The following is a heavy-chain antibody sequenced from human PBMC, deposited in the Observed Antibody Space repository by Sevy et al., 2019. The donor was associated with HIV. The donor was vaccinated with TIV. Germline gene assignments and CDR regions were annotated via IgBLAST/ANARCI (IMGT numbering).Heavy chain of an antibody. Sequence: SDTLSLTCAVYGGSFSGYYWSWIRQPPGKGLEWIGEINHSRSTNYNPSLKSRVTISVDTSKNQFSLKLSSVTAADTAVYYCARHCSSTSCSHAFDIWGQGTMVTVSS. J-gene: IGHJ3*02. CDR2: INHSRST. D-gene: IGHD2-2*01. CDR3: ARHCSSTSCSHAFDI. CDR1: GGSFSGYY. V-gene: IGHV4-34*01.